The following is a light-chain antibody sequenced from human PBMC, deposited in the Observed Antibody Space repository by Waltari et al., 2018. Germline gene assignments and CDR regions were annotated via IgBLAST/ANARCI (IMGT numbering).Light chain of an antibody. CDR3: QLWESGSDRLV. V-gene: IGLV3-21*01. Sequence: SYVLTQPPSVSVAPGKAARITCGGNSIGSRSVHWYQPKPGKAPVLVIYYDSDRPSGVPERISGSKSGNTATLTISRVEAGDEAAYYCQLWESGSDRLVFGGGTKLTVL. CDR2: YDS. J-gene: IGLJ2*01. CDR1: SIGSRS.